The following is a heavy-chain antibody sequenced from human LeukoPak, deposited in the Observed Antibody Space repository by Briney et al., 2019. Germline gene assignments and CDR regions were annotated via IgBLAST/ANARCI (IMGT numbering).Heavy chain of an antibody. CDR2: IDNDGSDS. CDR1: EFTFTNYW. D-gene: IGHD1-14*01. Sequence: GSLRLSCAASEFTFTNYWMHWVRQAPGEGVVWVSRIDNDGSDSIYADSVKGGFTISRDNAKNTVYLQMHGLRADDTAVYYCARGGYHHGFDIWGQGTMVTVSS. J-gene: IGHJ3*02. V-gene: IGHV3-74*01. CDR3: ARGGYHHGFDI.